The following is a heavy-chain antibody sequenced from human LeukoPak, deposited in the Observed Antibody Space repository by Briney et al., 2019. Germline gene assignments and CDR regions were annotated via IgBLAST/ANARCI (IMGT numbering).Heavy chain of an antibody. D-gene: IGHD3-10*01. Sequence: SETLSLTCTVSGGSISSSSYYWGWLRQPPGKGREWIGSIYYSGSTYYNPSLKSRVTISVDTSKNQFSLKLSSVTAADTAVYYCAREDSYGPGNLGYWGQGTLVTVSS. CDR3: AREDSYGPGNLGY. V-gene: IGHV4-39*07. CDR2: IYYSGST. CDR1: GGSISSSSYY. J-gene: IGHJ4*02.